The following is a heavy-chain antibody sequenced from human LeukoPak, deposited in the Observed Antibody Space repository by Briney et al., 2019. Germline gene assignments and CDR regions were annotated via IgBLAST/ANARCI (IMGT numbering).Heavy chain of an antibody. Sequence: GGALRLSCAASGVTSINYWMCWGCQALRGGLERGANIKQDGSEKYYVDSVKGRFTISRDNAKNSLYLQMNSLRAEDTAIYYCAKPSIRGEDYFDYWGQGTLVTVSS. V-gene: IGHV3-7*01. D-gene: IGHD7-27*01. CDR1: GVTSINYW. CDR3: AKPSIRGEDYFDY. CDR2: IKQDGSEK. J-gene: IGHJ4*02.